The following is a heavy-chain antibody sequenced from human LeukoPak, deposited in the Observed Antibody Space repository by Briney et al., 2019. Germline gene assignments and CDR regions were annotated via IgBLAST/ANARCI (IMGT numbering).Heavy chain of an antibody. D-gene: IGHD3-22*01. CDR3: AKRGVVIRVILVGFHKEAYYFDS. J-gene: IGHJ4*02. Sequence: TGGSLRLSCAVSGISLSNYGMSWARQAPGKGLEWVAGISGSGGGTNYADSVKGRFTISRGNPKYTLYLQMNRLRAEDTAVYLCAKRGVVIRVILVGFHKEAYYFDSWGQGALVTVSS. CDR1: GISLSNYG. CDR2: ISGSGGGT. V-gene: IGHV3-23*01.